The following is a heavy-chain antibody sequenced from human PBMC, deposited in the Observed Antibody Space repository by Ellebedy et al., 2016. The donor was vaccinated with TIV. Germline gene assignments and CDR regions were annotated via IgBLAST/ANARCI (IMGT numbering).Heavy chain of an antibody. Sequence: GGSLRLSXAASGFTVSSNYMSWVRQAPGEGLEWVSVIYSGGSTYYADSVKGRFTISRDNSKNTLYLQMNSLKTEDTAVYYCTTDPDWNYPFDYWGQGTLVTVSS. D-gene: IGHD1-7*01. CDR1: GFTVSSNY. V-gene: IGHV3-53*01. CDR2: IYSGGST. J-gene: IGHJ4*02. CDR3: TTDPDWNYPFDY.